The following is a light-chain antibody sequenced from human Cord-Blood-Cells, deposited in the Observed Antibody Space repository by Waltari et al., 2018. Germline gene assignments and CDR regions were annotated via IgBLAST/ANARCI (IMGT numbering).Light chain of an antibody. CDR1: SRDAGGYNY. J-gene: IGLJ1*01. V-gene: IGLV2-11*01. CDR3: CSYAGSYTYV. CDR2: DVS. Sequence: QSALTQPRSVSGSPGQSVTIPCTGTSRDAGGYNYVSWYQQHPGKAPKLMIYDVSKRPSGVPDRFSGSKSGNTASLTISGLQAEDEADYYCCSYAGSYTYVFGTGTKVTVL.